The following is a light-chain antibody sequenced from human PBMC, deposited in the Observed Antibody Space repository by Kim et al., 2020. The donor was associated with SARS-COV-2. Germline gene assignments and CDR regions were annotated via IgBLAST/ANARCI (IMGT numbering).Light chain of an antibody. J-gene: IGLJ2*01. V-gene: IGLV3-19*01. CDR2: GKN. Sequence: LGQTGRITCQGDSLRSYDASWYQQKPGQAPVLVIYGKNNRPSGIPDRFSGSSSGNTASLTITGAQAEDEADYYCNSRDSSGNHLVVFGGGTQLTVL. CDR3: NSRDSSGNHLVV. CDR1: SLRSYD.